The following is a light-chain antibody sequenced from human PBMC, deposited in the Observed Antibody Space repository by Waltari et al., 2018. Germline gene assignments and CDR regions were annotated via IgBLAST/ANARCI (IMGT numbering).Light chain of an antibody. CDR3: QAGGTGTVV. CDR1: SGHSSYA. J-gene: IGLJ2*01. Sequence: QLVLTQSPSASASPGASVKLTCTLSSGHSSYAIAWPQQQPEKGPRYLMKLNSDGSHSKGDGIPARFSGSSSGSQRDLTISGLQAEDEADCYCQAGGTGTVVFGGGTKLTVL. V-gene: IGLV4-69*01. CDR2: LNSDGSH.